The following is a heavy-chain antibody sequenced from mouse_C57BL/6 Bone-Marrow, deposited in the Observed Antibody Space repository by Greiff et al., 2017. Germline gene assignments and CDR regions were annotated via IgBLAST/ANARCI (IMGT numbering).Heavy chain of an antibody. CDR2: ISNLAYSI. CDR3: ARLRSGNFDY. V-gene: IGHV5-15*01. J-gene: IGHJ2*01. CDR1: GFTFSDYG. Sequence: EVQGVESGGGLVQPGGSLKLSCAASGFTFSDYGMAWVRQAPRKGPEWVAFISNLAYSIYYADTVTGRFTISSENAKNNLYLGKRSPRSEDTAKYYCARLRSGNFDYWGQGTTLTVSS.